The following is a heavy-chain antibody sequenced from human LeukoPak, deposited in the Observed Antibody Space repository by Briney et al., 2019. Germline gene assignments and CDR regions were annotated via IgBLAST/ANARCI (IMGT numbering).Heavy chain of an antibody. CDR1: GFTFSTYA. CDR3: AKALEQETVIALDS. D-gene: IGHD6-13*01. J-gene: IGHJ4*02. Sequence: ESGGSLRLSCAASGFTFSTYAMSWVRQAPGKGLEWVSAISGSGGSTYYADSVKGRFTISRDNSKNTLYLQMNSLRAEDTSIYFCAKALEQETVIALDSWGQGTLATVSS. CDR2: ISGSGGST. V-gene: IGHV3-23*01.